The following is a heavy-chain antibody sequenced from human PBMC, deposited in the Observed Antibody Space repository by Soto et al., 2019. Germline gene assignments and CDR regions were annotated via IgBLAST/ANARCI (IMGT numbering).Heavy chain of an antibody. CDR3: ARERSITGDSCYDY. V-gene: IGHV1-3*01. D-gene: IGHD2-15*01. Sequence: QVQLVQSGAEVKKPGASVKVSCMASGYSFSDYAMHWVRQAPGQRLEWMGWINAGNSNTKYSQKLQGRVTITRDTSASTVYMELGSLTSEDTAVYYCARERSITGDSCYDYWGQGTLVTVSS. J-gene: IGHJ4*02. CDR1: GYSFSDYA. CDR2: INAGNSNT.